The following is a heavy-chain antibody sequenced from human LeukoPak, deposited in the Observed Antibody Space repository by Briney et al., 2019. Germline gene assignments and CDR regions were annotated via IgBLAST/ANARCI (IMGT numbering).Heavy chain of an antibody. CDR2: ISYDGSNK. D-gene: IGHD1-26*01. CDR1: GFTFSSYA. J-gene: IGHJ4*02. V-gene: IGHV3-30-3*01. Sequence: GGSLRLSCAASGFTFSSYAMHWVRQAPGKGLEWVAVISYDGSNKYYADSVKGRFTISRDNSKNTLSLQMNSLRVEDTAVYYCAKENPVGGTNYFDYWGQGTLVTVTS. CDR3: AKENPVGGTNYFDY.